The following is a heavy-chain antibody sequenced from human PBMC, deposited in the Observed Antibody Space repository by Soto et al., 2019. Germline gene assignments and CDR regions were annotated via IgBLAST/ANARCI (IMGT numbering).Heavy chain of an antibody. V-gene: IGHV7-4-1*01. CDR3: ARDAGGCSGDSCYNRFDP. CDR2: INTNTGNP. J-gene: IGHJ5*02. D-gene: IGHD2-15*01. CDR1: GYTFTNYA. Sequence: QVQLVQSGSELKKPGASVKVSCRASGYTFTNYAMNWVRQAPGQGLEWMGWINTNTGNPTYAQGFTGRFVLSLDTSVSAAYLEIYNSKPQDSAVYYCARDAGGCSGDSCYNRFDPWREGTQGSASS.